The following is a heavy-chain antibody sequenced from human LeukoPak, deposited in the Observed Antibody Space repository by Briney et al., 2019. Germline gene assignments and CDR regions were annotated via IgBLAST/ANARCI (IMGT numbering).Heavy chain of an antibody. J-gene: IGHJ4*02. V-gene: IGHV4-34*01. CDR1: GGSFSGYY. D-gene: IGHD1-26*01. Sequence: SETLSLTCAVYGGSFSGYYWSWIRQPPGKGLEWIGEINHSGSTNYNPSLKSRVTISVDTSKNQFSLKLSSVTAAGTAVYYCAREGYKVGAKAFDYWGQGTLVTVSS. CDR2: INHSGST. CDR3: AREGYKVGAKAFDY.